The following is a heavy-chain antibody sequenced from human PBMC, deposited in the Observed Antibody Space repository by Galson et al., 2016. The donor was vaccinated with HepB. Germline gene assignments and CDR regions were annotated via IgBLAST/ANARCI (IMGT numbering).Heavy chain of an antibody. Sequence: SLRLSCAASGFIFSSYAISWVRQAPGKGLEWVSLITASGGSTYDAESVRGRFTLSRDNPKNTVHLQINDLRAEDTAIYYCVRDLRGYTGNSWFFDHWGQGALVTVSS. CDR2: ITASGGST. J-gene: IGHJ4*02. V-gene: IGHV3-23*01. D-gene: IGHD2-2*02. CDR3: VRDLRGYTGNSWFFDH. CDR1: GFIFSSYA.